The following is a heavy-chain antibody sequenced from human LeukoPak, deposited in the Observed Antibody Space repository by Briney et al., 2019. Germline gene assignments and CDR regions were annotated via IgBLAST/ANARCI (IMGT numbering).Heavy chain of an antibody. V-gene: IGHV4-39*01. CDR1: GGSISSSSFY. D-gene: IGHD3-22*01. J-gene: IGHJ4*02. CDR3: ARRKNYYDSTEIDY. Sequence: SETLSLTCTVSGGSISSSSFYWGWIRQPPGKGLEWIGSIYYSGSTYYNLSLKSRVTISVDTSKNQFSLKLSSVTAADTAVYYCARRKNYYDSTEIDYWGQGTLVTVSS. CDR2: IYYSGST.